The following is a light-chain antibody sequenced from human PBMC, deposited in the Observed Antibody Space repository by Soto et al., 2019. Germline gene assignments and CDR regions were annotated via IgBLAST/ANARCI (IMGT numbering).Light chain of an antibody. J-gene: IGLJ2*01. CDR2: SNN. CDR3: AAWDDSLIGPV. Sequence: QSVLTQAPSASGIPGHRVTISCSGSTSNIGRYGVDWYQHLPGTAPKLLIYSNNERPSGVPDRFSGSQSGTSASLAISGLQSEDEADYYCAAWDDSLIGPVFGGGTKLTVL. CDR1: TSNIGRYG. V-gene: IGLV1-44*01.